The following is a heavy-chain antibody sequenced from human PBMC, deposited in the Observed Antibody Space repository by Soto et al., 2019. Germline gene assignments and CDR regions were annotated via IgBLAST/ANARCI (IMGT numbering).Heavy chain of an antibody. V-gene: IGHV4-30-2*01. CDR3: AGLGYCSSTSCYLDY. CDR1: GGSISSGGYS. CDR2: IYHSGST. J-gene: IGHJ4*02. D-gene: IGHD2-2*01. Sequence: PSETLSLTCAVSGGSISSGGYSWSWIRQPPGKGLEWIGYIYHSGSTYYNPSLKSRVTISVDRSKNQFSLKLSSVTAADTAVYYCAGLGYCSSTSCYLDYWGQGTLVTVSS.